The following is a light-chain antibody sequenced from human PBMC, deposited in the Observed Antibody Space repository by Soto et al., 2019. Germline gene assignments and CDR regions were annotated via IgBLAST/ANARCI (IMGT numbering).Light chain of an antibody. J-gene: IGKJ5*01. CDR1: QSVSSSY. V-gene: IGKV3-20*01. CDR2: GAS. Sequence: DIVMTHSPDSLAVSPGERATLSCRASQSVSSSYLAWYQQKPGQAPRLLIYGASSRATGIADRFSGSGSGTDFTLTISRLEPEDFAVYYCQQYGSSLITFGQGTRLEIK. CDR3: QQYGSSLIT.